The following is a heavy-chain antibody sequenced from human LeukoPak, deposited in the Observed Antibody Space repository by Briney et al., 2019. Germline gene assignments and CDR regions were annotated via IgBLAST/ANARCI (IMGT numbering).Heavy chain of an antibody. CDR3: ARDLEYSSSSEPHP. Sequence: ASVKVSCKASGYTLTELSMHWVRQAPGKGLEWMGGFDPEDGETIYAQKFQGRVTMTEDTSTDTAYMELSSLRSEDTAVYYCARDLEYSSSSEPHPWGQGTLVTVSS. V-gene: IGHV1-24*01. J-gene: IGHJ5*02. CDR1: GYTLTELS. D-gene: IGHD6-6*01. CDR2: FDPEDGET.